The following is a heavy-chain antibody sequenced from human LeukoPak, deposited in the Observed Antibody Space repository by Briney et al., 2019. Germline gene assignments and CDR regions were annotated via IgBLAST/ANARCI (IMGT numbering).Heavy chain of an antibody. CDR3: AKTNGYYSD. J-gene: IGHJ4*02. CDR1: GFTFSNYG. D-gene: IGHD3-22*01. Sequence: GGSLRLSCAASGFTFSNYGMNWVRQAPGKGLEWVSGISGSGGTTYYADSVKGRFTISRDDSKNSLSLQVSSLRAEDTAVYYCAKTNGYYSDWGQGTLVTVSS. V-gene: IGHV3-23*01. CDR2: ISGSGGTT.